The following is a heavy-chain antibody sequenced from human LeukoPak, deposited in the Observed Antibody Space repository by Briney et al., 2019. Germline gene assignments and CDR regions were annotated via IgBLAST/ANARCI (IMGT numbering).Heavy chain of an antibody. D-gene: IGHD3-22*01. CDR2: ISGSGGST. Sequence: GGSLRLSCAASGFTFSSYAMSWVRQAPGKGLEWVSAISGSGGSTYYADSVKGRFTISRDNSKNTLYLQMNSPRAEDTAVYYCAKDTYYYDSSGYYSGYWGQGTLVTVSS. V-gene: IGHV3-23*01. J-gene: IGHJ4*02. CDR1: GFTFSSYA. CDR3: AKDTYYYDSSGYYSGY.